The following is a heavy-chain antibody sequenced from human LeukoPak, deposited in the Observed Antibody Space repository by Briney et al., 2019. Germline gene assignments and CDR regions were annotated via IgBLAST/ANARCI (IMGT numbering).Heavy chain of an antibody. V-gene: IGHV3-69-1*02. D-gene: IGHD1-1*01. Sequence: SGESQRLSCTASGFTFSDYSVNWVRQPPGKGLEWVSCITGISDIYDADSVKGRFTISRDNAKNSVYLQMNSLRAEDTGIYYCARAIRLWGQGTLVTVSS. CDR1: GFTFSDYS. CDR3: ARAIRL. CDR2: ITGISDI. J-gene: IGHJ4*02.